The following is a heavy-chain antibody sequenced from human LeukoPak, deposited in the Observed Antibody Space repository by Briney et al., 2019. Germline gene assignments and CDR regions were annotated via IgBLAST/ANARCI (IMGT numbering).Heavy chain of an antibody. CDR2: INPNSGGT. J-gene: IGHJ5*02. Sequence: ASVTVSCKASGYTFTGYYMHWVRQAPGQGLEWMGWINPNSGGTNYAQKFQGWVTMTRDTSISTAYMELSRLRSDDTAVYYCARGREVVVAQAELDPWGQGTLVTVSS. D-gene: IGHD2-15*01. CDR1: GYTFTGYY. V-gene: IGHV1-2*04. CDR3: ARGREVVVAQAELDP.